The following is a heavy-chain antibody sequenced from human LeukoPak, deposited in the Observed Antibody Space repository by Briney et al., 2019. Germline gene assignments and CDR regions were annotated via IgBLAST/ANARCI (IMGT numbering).Heavy chain of an antibody. D-gene: IGHD3-16*01. CDR1: GYTFTSYG. J-gene: IGHJ4*02. CDR2: ISAYNGNT. V-gene: IGHV1-18*01. CDR3: ARGGPAARLITFGGVTDY. Sequence: ASVKVSCKASGYTFTSYGISWVRRAPGQGLEWMGWISAYNGNTNYAQKLQGRVTMTTDTSTSTAYMELRSLRSDDTAVYYCARGGPAARLITFGGVTDYWGQGTLVTVSS.